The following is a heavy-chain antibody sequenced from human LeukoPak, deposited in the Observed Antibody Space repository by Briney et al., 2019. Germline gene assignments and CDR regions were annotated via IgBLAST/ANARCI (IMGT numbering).Heavy chain of an antibody. D-gene: IGHD2-15*01. CDR1: EFTFSNYG. CDR3: ARVAPLYCSGGSCFVFRGRGPSDY. J-gene: IGHJ4*02. CDR2: ISSSSSYI. Sequence: GGSLRLSCAASEFTFSNYGMHWVRQAPGKGLEWVSSISSSSSYIYYAESLKGRFTISRDNAKNSLYLQMNSLRAEDTAVYYCARVAPLYCSGGSCFVFRGRGPSDYWGQGTLVTVSS. V-gene: IGHV3-21*01.